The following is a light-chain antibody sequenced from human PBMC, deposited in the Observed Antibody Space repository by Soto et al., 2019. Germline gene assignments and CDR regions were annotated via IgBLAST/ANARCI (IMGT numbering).Light chain of an antibody. V-gene: IGLV2-11*01. Sequence: QSVLTQPRSVSGSPGHSVTISCTGTSSDVGAYNYVSWYQQHPGQAPKLMIYDVNRRPSGVPDRFSGSKSGNTASLTISGLQAEDEADYYCWSCAGASLTVVVRVFGGGTKLTVL. CDR1: SSDVGAYNY. J-gene: IGLJ3*02. CDR3: WSCAGASLTVVVRV. CDR2: DVN.